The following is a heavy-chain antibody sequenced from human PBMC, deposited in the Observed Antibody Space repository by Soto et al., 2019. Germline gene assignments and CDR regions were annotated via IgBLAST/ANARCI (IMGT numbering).Heavy chain of an antibody. Sequence: PGGSLRLSCAASGFIFSGYWMSWVRQAPGKGLDWVANINQDGSQKYYVDSVRGRFTISRDNAENSLHLQMSSLSAEDTAIYYCTNYVPGILGDYWGQGALVTVSS. D-gene: IGHD4-17*01. CDR1: GFIFSGYW. CDR3: TNYVPGILGDY. V-gene: IGHV3-7*05. J-gene: IGHJ4*02. CDR2: INQDGSQK.